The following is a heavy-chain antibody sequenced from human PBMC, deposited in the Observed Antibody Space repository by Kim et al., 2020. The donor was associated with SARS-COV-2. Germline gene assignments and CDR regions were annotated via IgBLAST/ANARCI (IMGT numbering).Heavy chain of an antibody. CDR2: INHSGST. J-gene: IGHJ6*02. V-gene: IGHV4-34*01. CDR3: ARDKYCSSTSCYGGYYYGMDV. CDR1: GGSFSGYY. D-gene: IGHD2-2*01. Sequence: SETLSLTCAVYGGSFSGYYWSWIRQPPGKGLEWIGEINHSGSTNYNPSLKSRVTISVDTSKNQFSLKLSSVTAADTAGYYCARDKYCSSTSCYGGYYYGMDVWGQGTTVTVSS.